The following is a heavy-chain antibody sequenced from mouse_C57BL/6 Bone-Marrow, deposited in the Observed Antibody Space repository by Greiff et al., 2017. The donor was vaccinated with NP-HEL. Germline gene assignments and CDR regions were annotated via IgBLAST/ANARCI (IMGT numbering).Heavy chain of an antibody. J-gene: IGHJ2*01. CDR3: ARHKTRASLGRYYFDY. Sequence: QVQLQQSGAELVKPGASVKLSCKASGYTFTEYTIHWVKQRSGQGLEWIGWFYPGSGSIKYNEKFKDKATLTADKSSSTVYMELSRLTSEDSAVYFCARHKTRASLGRYYFDYWGQGTTLTVSS. V-gene: IGHV1-62-2*01. CDR2: FYPGSGSI. CDR1: GYTFTEYT. D-gene: IGHD4-1*01.